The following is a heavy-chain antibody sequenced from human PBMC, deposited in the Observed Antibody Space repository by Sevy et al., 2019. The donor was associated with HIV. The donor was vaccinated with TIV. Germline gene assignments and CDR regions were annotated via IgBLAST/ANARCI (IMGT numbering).Heavy chain of an antibody. V-gene: IGHV4-59*02. J-gene: IGHJ6*02. CDR1: GGSVSSYF. CDR3: ARESPYIAAAGKYYYYNGMDV. CDR2: IYYSGTT. Sequence: SETLSLTCTVSGGSVSSYFWSWIRQPPGKGLEWIGYIYYSGTTDYNPSLKSRVTMSLDTSKNQFSLKLSSVTAADTAVYYCARESPYIAAAGKYYYYNGMDVLGQGTTVTVSS. D-gene: IGHD6-13*01.